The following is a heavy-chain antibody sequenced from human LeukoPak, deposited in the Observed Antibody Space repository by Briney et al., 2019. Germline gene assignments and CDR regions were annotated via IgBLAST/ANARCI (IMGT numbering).Heavy chain of an antibody. Sequence: GESLKISCKGSGYTFTNYWIGWVRQMPGKGLEWMGIIYPGDSDTRYSPSFQGQVTFSADKSISTAYLQWSSLKASDTAMYYCARQSDYYDRSGYYYIRWFDPWGQGTLVTVSS. CDR1: GYTFTNYW. D-gene: IGHD3-22*01. V-gene: IGHV5-51*01. J-gene: IGHJ5*02. CDR2: IYPGDSDT. CDR3: ARQSDYYDRSGYYYIRWFDP.